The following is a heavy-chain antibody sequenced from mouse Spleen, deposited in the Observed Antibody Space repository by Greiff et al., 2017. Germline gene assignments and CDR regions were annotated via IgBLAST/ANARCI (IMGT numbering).Heavy chain of an antibody. CDR2: IHPNSGST. Sequence: QVHVKQPGAELVKPGASVKLSCKASGYTFTSYWMHWVKQRPGQGLEWIGMIHPNSGSTNYNEKFKSKATLTVDKSSSTAYMQLSSLTSEDSAVYYCAREILGRGFAYWGQGTLVTVSA. CDR1: GYTFTSYW. CDR3: AREILGRGFAY. V-gene: IGHV1-64*01. J-gene: IGHJ3*01. D-gene: IGHD4-1*01.